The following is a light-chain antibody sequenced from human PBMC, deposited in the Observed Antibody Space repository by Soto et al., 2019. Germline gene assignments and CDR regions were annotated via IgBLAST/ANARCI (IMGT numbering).Light chain of an antibody. CDR1: QNVYNN. CDR2: DAS. J-gene: IGKJ4*01. Sequence: EIVMTQSPATLSASPGEGATLSCKAGQNVYNNLAWYQQRPGQPPRLLIYDASTRAPGISARFSGSGYGTELTLTSSSLQSEDFAVHLRQRCRICPLTFGAGPRVDIK. CDR3: QRCRICPLT. V-gene: IGKV3-15*01.